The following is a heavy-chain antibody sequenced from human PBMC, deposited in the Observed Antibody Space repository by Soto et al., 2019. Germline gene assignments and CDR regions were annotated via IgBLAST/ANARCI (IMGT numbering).Heavy chain of an antibody. CDR3: ARDRGANTGTGDFDY. V-gene: IGHV1-69*12. J-gene: IGHJ4*02. CDR2: IIPIFGTA. Sequence: QVQLVQSGAEVKKPGSSVKVSCKASGGTFSSYAISWVRQAPGQGLEWMGGIIPIFGTANYAQKFQGRVTIXXGXSXXTAYMELSSLRSEDTAVYYCARDRGANTGTGDFDYWGQGTLVTVSS. CDR1: GGTFSSYA. D-gene: IGHD1-1*01.